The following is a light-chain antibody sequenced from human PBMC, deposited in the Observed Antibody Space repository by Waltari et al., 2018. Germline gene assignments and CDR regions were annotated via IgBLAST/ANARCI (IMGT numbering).Light chain of an antibody. CDR2: QNN. Sequence: QSVLTQPPSVSAAPGQKVRISGHVDKFNIADTYVTWYQHLPGTAPKLVLYQNNKRASGIPDRFSGSKSGTSATLVISGLQTGDEAEYYCGTWDSPLTLVFGGGTKLTVL. V-gene: IGLV1-51*01. CDR1: KFNIADTY. J-gene: IGLJ2*01. CDR3: GTWDSPLTLV.